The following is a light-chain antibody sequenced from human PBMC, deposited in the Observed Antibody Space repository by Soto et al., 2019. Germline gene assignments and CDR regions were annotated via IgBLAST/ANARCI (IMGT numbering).Light chain of an antibody. Sequence: EIVLTQSPGTLSLSPGEKVTLSCRASQSVSSSYFAWYQQKPGQSPRLLIYGASSRATGTPDRFSGSESGTDFTLTISRLEPEDFAVYYCQQRSNWPPLTFGGGTKVEIK. CDR3: QQRSNWPPLT. J-gene: IGKJ4*01. V-gene: IGKV3D-20*02. CDR2: GAS. CDR1: QSVSSSY.